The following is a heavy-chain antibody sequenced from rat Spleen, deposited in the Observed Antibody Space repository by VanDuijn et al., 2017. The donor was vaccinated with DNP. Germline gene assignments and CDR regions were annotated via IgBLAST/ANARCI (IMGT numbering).Heavy chain of an antibody. J-gene: IGHJ2*01. CDR2: ISPSGGST. Sequence: EVQLVESGGGVVQPGRSLKLSCAASGFTFSYYGMAWVRQPPKKGLEWVASISPSGGSTYYRDSVKGRFTISRDNAKSTLYLQMNSLKSEDTATYYCTRGVYYGSSWAFDYWGHGVMVTVSS. CDR1: GFTFSYYG. CDR3: TRGVYYGSSWAFDY. D-gene: IGHD1-6*01. V-gene: IGHV5-19*01.